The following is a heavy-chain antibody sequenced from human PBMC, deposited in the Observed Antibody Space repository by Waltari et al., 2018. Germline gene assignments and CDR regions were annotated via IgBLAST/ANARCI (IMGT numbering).Heavy chain of an antibody. D-gene: IGHD3-3*01. CDR1: GYSISSGYY. CDR3: ARLLGYDFWSGYLEDY. Sequence: QAQLQESGPGLVKPSETLSLTCAVSGYSISSGYYWGWIRQPQGKGLEWIGSIYHSGSTYYNPSLKSRVTISVDTSKNQFSLKLSSVTAADTAVYYCARLLGYDFWSGYLEDYWGQGTLVTVSS. V-gene: IGHV4-38-2*01. CDR2: IYHSGST. J-gene: IGHJ4*02.